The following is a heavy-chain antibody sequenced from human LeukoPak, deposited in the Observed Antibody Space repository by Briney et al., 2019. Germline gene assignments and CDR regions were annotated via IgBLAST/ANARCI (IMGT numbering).Heavy chain of an antibody. Sequence: SETLSLTCTVSGGSISSYYWGWIRQPPGKGLEWIGSIYHSGSTYYNPSLKSRVTISVDTSKNQFSLKLSSVTAADTAVYYCARDSPVYSGSPRGNDYWGQGTLVTVSS. CDR2: IYHSGST. D-gene: IGHD1-26*01. J-gene: IGHJ4*02. CDR1: GGSISSYY. V-gene: IGHV4-38-2*02. CDR3: ARDSPVYSGSPRGNDY.